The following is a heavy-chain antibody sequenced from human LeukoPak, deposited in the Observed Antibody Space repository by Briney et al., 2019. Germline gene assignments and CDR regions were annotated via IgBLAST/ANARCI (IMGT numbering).Heavy chain of an antibody. CDR3: ARGRMVRGVID. CDR2: INHSGST. Sequence: SETLSLTCAVYGGSFSGYYWSWIRQPPGKGLEWIGEINHSGSTNYNPSLKSRVTISVDTSKNQFSLKLSSVTAADTAVYYCARGRMVRGVIDWGQGTLVTVSS. D-gene: IGHD3-10*01. CDR1: GGSFSGYY. J-gene: IGHJ4*02. V-gene: IGHV4-34*01.